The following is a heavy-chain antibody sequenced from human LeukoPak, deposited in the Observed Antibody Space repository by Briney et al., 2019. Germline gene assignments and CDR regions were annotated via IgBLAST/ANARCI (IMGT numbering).Heavy chain of an antibody. CDR3: AKEMATIPGAFDI. Sequence: SETLPLTCAVYGGSFSGYYWSWIRQPPGRGLEWIGEINHSGSTNYNPSLKSRVTISVDTSKNQFSLKLSSVTAADTAVYYCAKEMATIPGAFDIWGQGTMVTVSS. D-gene: IGHD5-24*01. V-gene: IGHV4-34*01. CDR1: GGSFSGYY. J-gene: IGHJ3*02. CDR2: INHSGST.